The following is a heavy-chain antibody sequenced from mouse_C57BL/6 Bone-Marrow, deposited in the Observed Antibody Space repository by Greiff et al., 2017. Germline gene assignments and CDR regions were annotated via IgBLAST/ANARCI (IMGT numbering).Heavy chain of an antibody. CDR3: VRPSYYDYDDVYAMDY. D-gene: IGHD2-4*01. V-gene: IGHV10-1*01. CDR2: IRSKSNNYAT. J-gene: IGHJ4*01. Sequence: DVKLVESGGGLVQPKGSLKLSCAASGFSFNTYAMNWVRQAPGKGLEWVARIRSKSNNYATYYADSVKDRFTISRDDSESMLYLQMNNLKTEDTAMYYCVRPSYYDYDDVYAMDYWGQGTSVTVSS. CDR1: GFSFNTYA.